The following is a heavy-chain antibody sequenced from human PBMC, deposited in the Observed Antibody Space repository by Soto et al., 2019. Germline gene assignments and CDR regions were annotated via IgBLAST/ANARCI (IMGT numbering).Heavy chain of an antibody. CDR3: ARHHGPTTSENWFDP. CDR1: GYTFFTYA. V-gene: IGHV1-18*01. D-gene: IGHD5-12*01. J-gene: IGHJ5*02. CDR2: ISTYSGDT. Sequence: QVHLVQSGVEVKTPGASVKVSCQASGYTFFTYALSWVRQAPGQGLVWMGWISTYSGDTKYAQKFQGRVTMTTDTSTTTAYLELRRLRSDDTAVYYCARHHGPTTSENWFDPWGQVTLVTVSS.